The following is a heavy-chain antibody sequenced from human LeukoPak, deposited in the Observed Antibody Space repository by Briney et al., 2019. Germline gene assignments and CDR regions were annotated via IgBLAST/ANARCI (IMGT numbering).Heavy chain of an antibody. CDR2: ISWNSGSI. D-gene: IGHD1-26*01. CDR3: ARRGSYYYYYYMDV. Sequence: PGGSLRLSCAASGFTFDDYAMHWVRQAPGKGLEWVSGISWNSGSIGYADSVKGRFTISRDNAKNSLYLQMNSLRAEDTALYYCARRGSYYYYYYMDVWGKGTTVTVSS. J-gene: IGHJ6*03. CDR1: GFTFDDYA. V-gene: IGHV3-9*01.